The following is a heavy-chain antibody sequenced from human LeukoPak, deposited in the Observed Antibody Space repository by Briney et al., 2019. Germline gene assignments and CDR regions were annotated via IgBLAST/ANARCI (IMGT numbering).Heavy chain of an antibody. CDR1: GGSISSYY. CDR2: IYYSGST. D-gene: IGHD6-13*01. V-gene: IGHV4-59*08. Sequence: SETLSLTCTVSGGSISSYYWSWIRQPPGRGLEWIGYIYYSGSTSYNPSLKSRVTISVNTSKNQFSLKLSSVTAADTAVYYCARHCDSSWQTPFDYWGQGTLVTVSS. J-gene: IGHJ4*02. CDR3: ARHCDSSWQTPFDY.